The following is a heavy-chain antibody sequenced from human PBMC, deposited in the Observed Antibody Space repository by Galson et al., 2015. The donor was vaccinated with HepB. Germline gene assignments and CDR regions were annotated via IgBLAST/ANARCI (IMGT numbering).Heavy chain of an antibody. J-gene: IGHJ6*02. V-gene: IGHV3-11*06. CDR1: GFTFSDYY. Sequence: SLRLSCAASGFTFSDYYMSWIRQAPGKGLEWVSYISSSSSYTNYADSVKGRFTISRDNAKNSLYLQMNSLRAEDTAVYYCARVQTTTAKGRYYYYYGMDVWGQGTTVTVSS. D-gene: IGHD4/OR15-4a*01. CDR2: ISSSSSYT. CDR3: ARVQTTTAKGRYYYYYGMDV.